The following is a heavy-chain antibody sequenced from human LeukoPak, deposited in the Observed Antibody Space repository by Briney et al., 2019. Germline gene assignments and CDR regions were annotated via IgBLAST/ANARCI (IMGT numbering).Heavy chain of an antibody. V-gene: IGHV1-24*01. D-gene: IGHD1-26*01. CDR3: STDRSGSYLVDY. J-gene: IGHJ4*02. CDR1: GYTLTELS. CDR2: FDPEVDET. Sequence: ASVKVSCKVSGYTLTELSIHWVRQAPGKGLEWMGGFDPEVDETVYAPKFQGRVIMTEDTSTDTAYLELTSLRSEDTAMYYCSTDRSGSYLVDYWGQGTLVTVSS.